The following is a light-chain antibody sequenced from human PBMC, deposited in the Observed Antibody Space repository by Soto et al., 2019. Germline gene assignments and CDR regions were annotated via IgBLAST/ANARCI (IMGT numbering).Light chain of an antibody. CDR1: QSIDNF. J-gene: IGKJ2*01. V-gene: IGKV1-39*01. CDR2: AAS. CDR3: QQCYSLPYT. Sequence: DIQMTQSPSSLSASVGDRVTITCRPSQSIDNFLNWYQQKPGKAPNVLIYAASSLQSGVSSRFSGSGSGTDFTLTISSLQPEDSATYYCQQCYSLPYTFGQGTKVEIK.